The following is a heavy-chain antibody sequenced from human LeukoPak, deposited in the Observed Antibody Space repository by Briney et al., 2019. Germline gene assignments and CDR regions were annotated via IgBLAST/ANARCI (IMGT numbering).Heavy chain of an antibody. CDR3: ARLGGETTRFDL. CDR1: GFTFSSYG. V-gene: IGHV3-30*02. CDR2: IRYDGSNK. J-gene: IGHJ5*02. Sequence: QTGGSLRLSCAASGFTFSSYGMHWVRQAPGKGLEWVAFIRYDGSNKYYADSVKGRFTLSRDNSKNTLYLQMNSLRAEDTAVYYCARLGGETTRFDLWGQGALVTVSS. D-gene: IGHD3-16*01.